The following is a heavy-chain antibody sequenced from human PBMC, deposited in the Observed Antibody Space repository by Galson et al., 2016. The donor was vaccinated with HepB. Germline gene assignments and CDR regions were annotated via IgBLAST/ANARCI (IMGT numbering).Heavy chain of an antibody. J-gene: IGHJ6*02. D-gene: IGHD2-2*01. CDR1: GFTFSNYG. CDR3: ARPSAYCSSSACSGARPIHLYYYYGLNA. CDR2: ICYDGSNQ. Sequence: SLRLSCAASGFTFSNYGMHWVRQAPGKGLEWVAVICYDGSNQYYAASVKGRFTISRDNSKNTLYLQMNSLRAEDTAVYYCARPSAYCSSSACSGARPIHLYYYYGLNAWGQGTTVTVSS. V-gene: IGHV3-33*01.